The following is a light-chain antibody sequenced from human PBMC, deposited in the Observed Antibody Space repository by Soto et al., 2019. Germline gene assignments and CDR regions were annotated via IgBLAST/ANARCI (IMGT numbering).Light chain of an antibody. CDR1: SSDVGSYNL. Sequence: QSVLTQPASVSGSPGQSITISCTGTSSDVGSYNLVSWYQQHPGKAPELMIYEVSKRPSGVSNRFSGSKSGNTASLTISGLQAEDEADYYCCSYAGSSTFYVFGTGTKVSVL. CDR2: EVS. V-gene: IGLV2-23*02. J-gene: IGLJ1*01. CDR3: CSYAGSSTFYV.